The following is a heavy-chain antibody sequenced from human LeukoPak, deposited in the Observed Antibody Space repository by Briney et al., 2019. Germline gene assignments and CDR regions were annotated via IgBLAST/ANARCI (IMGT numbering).Heavy chain of an antibody. CDR2: TSYSGNT. CDR3: ARAPAYFLTCFDP. J-gene: IGHJ5*02. D-gene: IGHD3/OR15-3a*01. V-gene: IGHV4-31*03. CDR1: GASVSSDDYF. Sequence: SETLSLTCTVSGASVSSDDYFWSWLRQHPGKGLEWIGYTSYSGNTYYNPSLKSRLTLSVDTSKNQFSLKLTSVTAADTAVYHCARAPAYFLTCFDPWGQGSLVTVSS.